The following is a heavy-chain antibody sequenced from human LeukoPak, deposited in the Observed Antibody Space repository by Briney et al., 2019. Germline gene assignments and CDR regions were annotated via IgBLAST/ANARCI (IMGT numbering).Heavy chain of an antibody. CDR3: AKDQFGRIAAAGIDY. V-gene: IGHV3-23*01. Sequence: GGSLRLSCAASGFTFSSYAMSWVRQAPGKGLEWVPAISGSGGSTYYADSVKGRFTISRDNSKNTLYLQMNSLRAEDTAVYYCAKDQFGRIAAAGIDYWGQGTLVTVSS. D-gene: IGHD6-13*01. CDR1: GFTFSSYA. CDR2: ISGSGGST. J-gene: IGHJ4*02.